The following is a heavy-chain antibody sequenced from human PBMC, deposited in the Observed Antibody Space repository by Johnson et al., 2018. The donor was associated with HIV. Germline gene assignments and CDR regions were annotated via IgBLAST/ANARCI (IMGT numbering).Heavy chain of an antibody. V-gene: IGHV3-30*02. CDR1: GFTFSSYG. D-gene: IGHD1-26*01. Sequence: QVQLVESGGGVVQPGGSERLSCAASGFTFSSYGMHWVRQAPGKGLEWVAFIRYDGSNKYYADSVKGRFTISRDNSKNTLYLQMNSLRAEDTAVYYCAKDPVGATWAFDIWGQGTMVTVSS. CDR2: IRYDGSNK. CDR3: AKDPVGATWAFDI. J-gene: IGHJ3*02.